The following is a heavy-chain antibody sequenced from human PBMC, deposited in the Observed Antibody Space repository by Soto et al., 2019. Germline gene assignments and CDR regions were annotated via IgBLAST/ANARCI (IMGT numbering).Heavy chain of an antibody. J-gene: IGHJ4*02. CDR1: GSVYRGYG. V-gene: IGHV3-33*01. D-gene: IGHD3-22*01. CDR3: AREWGPYYYDSSGYWNYFDY. CDR2: IWYDGSNK. Sequence: GGSQRQTFAAAGSVYRGYGLNWDNKAPGKGLEWVAVIWYDGSNKYYADSVKGRFTISRDNSKNTLYLQMNSLRAEDTAVYYCAREWGPYYYDSSGYWNYFDYWGQGTLVTVSS.